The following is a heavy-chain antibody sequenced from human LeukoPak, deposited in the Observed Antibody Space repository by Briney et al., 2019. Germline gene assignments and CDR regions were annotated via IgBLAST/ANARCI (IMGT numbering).Heavy chain of an antibody. V-gene: IGHV1-18*01. CDR3: ASQYSSGHFTYYFDY. Sequence: ASVKVSCKASGYTFTSYGISWVRQAPGQGLEWMGWISGYNGNTKYAQKFQGRVTMTTDTSRVTMTTDTSTSTLELRSLRSDDTAVYCCASQYSSGHFTYYFDYWGQGTLVTVSS. J-gene: IGHJ4*02. CDR2: ISGYNGNT. CDR1: GYTFTSYG. D-gene: IGHD6-19*01.